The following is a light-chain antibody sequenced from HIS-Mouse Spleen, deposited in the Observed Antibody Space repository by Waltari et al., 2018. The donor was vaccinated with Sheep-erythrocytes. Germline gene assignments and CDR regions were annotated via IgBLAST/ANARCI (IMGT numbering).Light chain of an antibody. Sequence: QSALTQPRSVSGSPGQSVTISCTGTSSDVGGYNYVSWYQQHPGKAPKIMIYDVSKRPSGVPDRFSGSKSCNTASLTISGLQAEDEADYYCCSYAGSYNHVFATGTKVTVL. V-gene: IGLV2-11*01. CDR3: CSYAGSYNHV. CDR2: DVS. CDR1: SSDVGGYNY. J-gene: IGLJ1*01.